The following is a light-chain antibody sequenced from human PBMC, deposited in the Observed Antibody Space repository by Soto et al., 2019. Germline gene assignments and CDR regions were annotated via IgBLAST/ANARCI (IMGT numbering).Light chain of an antibody. CDR1: QVISSNY. CDR3: QHYANTRWT. V-gene: IGKV3-20*01. J-gene: IGKJ1*01. CDR2: GTS. Sequence: DTVLTQSPGTLALSPGERATLSCRARQVISSNYLAWYQQRPGQAPRLLIYGTSKRATGIPDRFSGSGSGADFTLTISRLDPEDFAVYYCQHYANTRWTFGQGTKVEAK.